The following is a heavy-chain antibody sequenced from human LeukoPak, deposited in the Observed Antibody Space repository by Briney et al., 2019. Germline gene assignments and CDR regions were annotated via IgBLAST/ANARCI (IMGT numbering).Heavy chain of an antibody. CDR3: ARLPKAAAGPGWFDP. Sequence: PSETLSLTCAVYGGSFSGYYWSWIRQPPGKGLEWIGEINHSGSTNYNPSLKSRVTISVDTSKNQFSLKLSSVTAADTAVYYCARLPKAAAGPGWFDPWGQGTLVTVSS. D-gene: IGHD6-13*01. J-gene: IGHJ5*02. V-gene: IGHV4-34*01. CDR2: INHSGST. CDR1: GGSFSGYY.